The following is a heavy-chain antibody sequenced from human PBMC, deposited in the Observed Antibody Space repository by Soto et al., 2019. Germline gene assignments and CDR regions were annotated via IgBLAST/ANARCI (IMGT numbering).Heavy chain of an antibody. Sequence: QVQLVQSGAEVKKPGASVKVSCKASGYTFTSYAMHWVRQAPGQRLEWMVWINAGNGNTKYSQKFQGRVTITRDTSASTAYMELSSLRSEDTAVYYCARDHHYYGSGTYGMDVWGQGTTVTVSS. CDR2: INAGNGNT. V-gene: IGHV1-3*01. CDR1: GYTFTSYA. D-gene: IGHD3-10*01. J-gene: IGHJ6*02. CDR3: ARDHHYYGSGTYGMDV.